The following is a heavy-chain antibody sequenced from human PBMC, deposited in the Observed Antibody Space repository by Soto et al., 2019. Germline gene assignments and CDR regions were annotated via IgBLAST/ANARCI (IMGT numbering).Heavy chain of an antibody. V-gene: IGHV3-30*03. J-gene: IGHJ6*02. Sequence: GGSLRLSCAASGFTFSSYGMHWVRQAPGKGLEWVAVISYDGSNKYYADSVKGRFTISRDNSKNTLYLQMNSLRAEDTAVCYCARPAMVFYYYGMDVWGQGTTVTVS. CDR2: ISYDGSNK. D-gene: IGHD5-18*01. CDR1: GFTFSSYG. CDR3: ARPAMVFYYYGMDV.